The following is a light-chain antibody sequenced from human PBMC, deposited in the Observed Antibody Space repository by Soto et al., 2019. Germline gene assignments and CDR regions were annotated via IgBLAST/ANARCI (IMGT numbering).Light chain of an antibody. V-gene: IGKV3-20*01. J-gene: IGKJ2*01. Sequence: EIVLTQSPGTLSLSPGERATLSCRASQSVSSSYFAWYQQKPGQAPRLLIYGASSRATGIPDRFSGSGSGTDFTITISRREPEDFAVYYCQQYGSSPYTFGQGTKLEIK. CDR2: GAS. CDR1: QSVSSSY. CDR3: QQYGSSPYT.